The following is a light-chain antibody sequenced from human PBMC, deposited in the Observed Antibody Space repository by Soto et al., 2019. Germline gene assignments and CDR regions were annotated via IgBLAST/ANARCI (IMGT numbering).Light chain of an antibody. V-gene: IGLV2-14*03. CDR1: SSDVGGYNY. CDR3: SSYRRGSTYV. Sequence: QSVLTQPASVSGSPGQSITVSCTGTSSDVGGYNYVSWYQQHPGKAPRLLIYDVTNRPSGVSNRFSGSKSGNTASLTISGLHAEDEADYYCSSYRRGSTYVFGTGTKVTVL. CDR2: DVT. J-gene: IGLJ1*01.